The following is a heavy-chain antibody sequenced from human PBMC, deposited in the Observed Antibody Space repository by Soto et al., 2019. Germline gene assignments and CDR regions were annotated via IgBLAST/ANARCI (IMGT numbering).Heavy chain of an antibody. CDR2: IDASSTHI. D-gene: IGHD3-16*01. J-gene: IGHJ5*02. CDR3: VRQQYDFLVDP. Sequence: GGSLRLSCAASGFSFSTYNMNWVRQAPGKGLEWVSSIDASSTHIYYADSVKGRFTISRDNGKNSLYLQMDSLSAKDTALYYCVRQQYDFLVDPWGQGTLVTVSS. CDR1: GFSFSTYN. V-gene: IGHV3-21*01.